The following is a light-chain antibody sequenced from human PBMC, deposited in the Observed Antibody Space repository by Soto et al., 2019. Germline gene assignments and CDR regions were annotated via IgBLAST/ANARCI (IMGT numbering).Light chain of an antibody. CDR1: NTDVGQDKS. J-gene: IGLJ1*01. V-gene: IGLV2-14*01. Sequence: QSFLAQPASVSGSRGQSIIRSCVGRNTDVGQDKSVSWYQQGPGKAPKLLIFEVTNRPSGVSNRFSGSRSGNTASLTISGLQPDDEGDYFCVSYTDTDTLVFGTGTKVTVL. CDR3: VSYTDTDTLV. CDR2: EVT.